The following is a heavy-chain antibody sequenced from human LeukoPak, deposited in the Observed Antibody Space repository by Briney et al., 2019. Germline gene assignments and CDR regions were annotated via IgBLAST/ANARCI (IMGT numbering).Heavy chain of an antibody. J-gene: IGHJ4*02. CDR1: RFSFSSYW. Sequence: GGSLRLSCAASRFSFSSYWMSWVRQGPGKGLEWVATIKQDGSEKDYVDSVKGRFTISRDNAKNSLYLQMSSLRAEDTAVYYCVRNVWSRLDHWGQGTLVTVSS. V-gene: IGHV3-7*05. CDR2: IKQDGSEK. D-gene: IGHD3-16*01. CDR3: VRNVWSRLDH.